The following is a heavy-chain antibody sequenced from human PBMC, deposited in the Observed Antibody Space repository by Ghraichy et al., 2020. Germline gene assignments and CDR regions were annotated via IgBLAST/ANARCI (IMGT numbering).Heavy chain of an antibody. Sequence: GESLNISCAASGFSFRTYGMSWVRQTPGKGLEWVSSIGDSGDNTNYADFVKGRFTISRDNSRDTLYLQMNSLRAEDTAIYFCARGGYCSGGYCFPFDYWGQGTLVAVS. CDR1: GFSFRTYG. D-gene: IGHD2-8*02. CDR2: IGDSGDNT. V-gene: IGHV3-23*01. CDR3: ARGGYCSGGYCFPFDY. J-gene: IGHJ4*02.